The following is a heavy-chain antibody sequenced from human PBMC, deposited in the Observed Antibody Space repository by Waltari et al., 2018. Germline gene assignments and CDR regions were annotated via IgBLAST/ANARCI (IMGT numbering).Heavy chain of an antibody. CDR1: GFSLSTSGMC. V-gene: IGHV2-70*01. CDR2: IDWDDDK. D-gene: IGHD3-3*01. J-gene: IGHJ5*02. Sequence: QVTLRESGPALVKPTQTLTLTCTFSGFSLSTSGMCVSWIRQPPGKALEWLALIDWDDDKYYSTSLKTRLTISKDTSKNQVVLTMTNMDPVDTATYYCARIQLRFLEWLNPWGGFEPWGQGTLVTVSS. CDR3: ARIQLRFLEWLNPWGGFEP.